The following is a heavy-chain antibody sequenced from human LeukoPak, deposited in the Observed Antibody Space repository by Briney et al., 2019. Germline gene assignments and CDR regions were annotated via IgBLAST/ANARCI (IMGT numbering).Heavy chain of an antibody. CDR3: AKDAPVNIVVVPAANS. CDR2: ISGSGGST. V-gene: IGHV3-23*01. D-gene: IGHD2-2*01. Sequence: GGSLRLSCAASGFTFSSYAMSWVRQAPGKGLEWVSAISGSGGSTYYADFVKGRFTISRDNSKNTLYLQMNSLRAEDTAVYYCAKDAPVNIVVVPAANSWGQGTLVTVSS. CDR1: GFTFSSYA. J-gene: IGHJ4*02.